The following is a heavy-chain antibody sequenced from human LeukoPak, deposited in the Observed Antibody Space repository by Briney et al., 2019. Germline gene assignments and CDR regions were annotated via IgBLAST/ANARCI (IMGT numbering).Heavy chain of an antibody. J-gene: IGHJ4*02. CDR1: GFTFDDYA. CDR2: ITWDGGST. CDR3: AKDLGGYGSDGXSXAFDX. V-gene: IGHV3-43D*04. Sequence: PGGSLRLSCAASGFTFDDYAMHWVRQAPGKGLEWVSLITWDGGSTYYADSVKGRLTISRDNSKNSLFLQMNSLRPEDTALYYCAKDLGGYGSDGXSXAFDXXGQGXLVT. D-gene: IGHD3-10*01.